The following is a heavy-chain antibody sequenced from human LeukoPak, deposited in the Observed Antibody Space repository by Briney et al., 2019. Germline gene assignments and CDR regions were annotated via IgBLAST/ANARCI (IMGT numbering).Heavy chain of an antibody. Sequence: GGSLRLSCAVSGFTFRNAGMNWVRQAPGKGLEWVAIIWYDGSNEYYGDSVKGRFIISRDDSRNTLYLQMNSLRAEDTAVYYCARDRLVQQWPLIDYWGQGTLVTVSS. J-gene: IGHJ4*02. D-gene: IGHD6-19*01. CDR3: ARDRLVQQWPLIDY. CDR1: GFTFRNAG. CDR2: IWYDGSNE. V-gene: IGHV3-33*01.